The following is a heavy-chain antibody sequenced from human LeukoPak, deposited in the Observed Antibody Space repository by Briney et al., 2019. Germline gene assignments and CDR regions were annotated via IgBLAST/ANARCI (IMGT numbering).Heavy chain of an antibody. Sequence: GGTLRLSCAASGFTFSSYSMNWVRQAPGEGLEWVSSISSSSSYIYYADSVKGRFTISRDNAKNSLYLHMNSLRAEDTALYYCAKSPEYYDILTGYYYLDYWGQGTLVTVSS. CDR2: ISSSSSYI. D-gene: IGHD3-9*01. CDR3: AKSPEYYDILTGYYYLDY. J-gene: IGHJ4*02. V-gene: IGHV3-21*04. CDR1: GFTFSSYS.